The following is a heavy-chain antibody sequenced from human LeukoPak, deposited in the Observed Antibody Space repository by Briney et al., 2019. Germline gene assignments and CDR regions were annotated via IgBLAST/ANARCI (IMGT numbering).Heavy chain of an antibody. D-gene: IGHD1-26*01. V-gene: IGHV1-2*02. CDR1: GYTFTGYY. CDR3: ARVLDSGDFNVYDVFHP. CDR2: ISPNSGGT. J-gene: IGHJ3*01. Sequence: ASVKVSCKASGYTFTGYYLHWVRQAPGQGLEWIGWISPNSGGTNYAQKFQGRVTMTRDTSISTAYMELSRLRSDDTAVYYCARVLDSGDFNVYDVFHPWGQGKMVTV.